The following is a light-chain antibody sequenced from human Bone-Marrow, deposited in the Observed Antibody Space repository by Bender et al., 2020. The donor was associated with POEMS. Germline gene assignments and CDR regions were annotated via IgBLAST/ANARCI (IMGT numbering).Light chain of an antibody. CDR1: KLGDKF. CDR3: LAWEDVNTAV. Sequence: SFELTQPPSVSVSPGQTASISCSGEKLGDKFTSWYQQKAGQSPVMVIYQDVKRPSGIPDRFSGSNSGNTATLTISGTQAMDEAEYFCLAWEDVNTAVFGGGTKVTVL. CDR2: QDV. V-gene: IGLV3-1*01. J-gene: IGLJ3*02.